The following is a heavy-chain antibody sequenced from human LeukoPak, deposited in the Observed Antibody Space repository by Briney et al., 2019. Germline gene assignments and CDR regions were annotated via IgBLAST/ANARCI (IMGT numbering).Heavy chain of an antibody. D-gene: IGHD5-18*01. V-gene: IGHV3-30*02. J-gene: IGHJ4*02. CDR2: IRYDGSNK. CDR1: GFTFSSYG. CDR3: AKAGDTAMAHLYYFDY. Sequence: GGSLRLSCAASGFTFSSYGMHWVRQAPGKGLEWVAFIRYDGSNKYYADSVKGRFTISRDNSKNTLYLQMNSLRVEDTAVYYCAKAGDTAMAHLYYFDYWGQGTLVTVSS.